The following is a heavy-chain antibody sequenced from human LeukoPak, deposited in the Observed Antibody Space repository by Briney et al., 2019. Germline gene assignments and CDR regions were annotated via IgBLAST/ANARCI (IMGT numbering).Heavy chain of an antibody. J-gene: IGHJ4*02. Sequence: ASVKVSCKASGYTFIIYYIHWVRQAPGQGLEWMGTVNPSGGSTNYAQKSQGRITMTRDTSTSTVYMELSSLRSEDTAVYYCARGKTMGDYWGQGTLVTVSS. D-gene: IGHD4/OR15-4a*01. CDR3: ARGKTMGDY. V-gene: IGHV1-46*01. CDR2: VNPSGGST. CDR1: GYTFIIYY.